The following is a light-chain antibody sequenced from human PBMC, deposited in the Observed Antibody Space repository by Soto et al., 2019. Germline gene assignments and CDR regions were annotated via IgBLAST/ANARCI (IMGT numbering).Light chain of an antibody. CDR1: QNINNY. J-gene: IGKJ1*01. V-gene: IGKV1-39*01. CDR2: AAS. CDR3: QQSYIPLT. Sequence: DIQVTQSPSSLSASVGDRVTITCRPSQNINNYLNWYQHRPGKAPKLLIYAASSLQSGVPSRFSGSGYGTDFTLTISSLQPEDFATYYCQQSYIPLTFGQGTKVEIK.